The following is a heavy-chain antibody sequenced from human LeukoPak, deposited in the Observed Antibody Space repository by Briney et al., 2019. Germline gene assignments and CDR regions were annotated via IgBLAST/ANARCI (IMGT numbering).Heavy chain of an antibody. J-gene: IGHJ4*02. Sequence: GGSLRLSCAASEFTFSSYGMHWVRQAPGKGLEWVAFIRYDGSSKYYTDSVKGRFTISRDNSQNTLYLQMNSLRPEDTAVYYCAKGGASVTRYVDYWGQGTLVTVSS. D-gene: IGHD4-17*01. CDR1: EFTFSSYG. V-gene: IGHV3-30*02. CDR3: AKGGASVTRYVDY. CDR2: IRYDGSSK.